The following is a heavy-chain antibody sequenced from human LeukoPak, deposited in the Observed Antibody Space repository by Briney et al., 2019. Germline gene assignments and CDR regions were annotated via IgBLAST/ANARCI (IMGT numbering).Heavy chain of an antibody. CDR1: GGSISSYY. D-gene: IGHD6-6*01. V-gene: IGHV4-59*01. Sequence: PSETLSLTCTVSGGSISSYYWNWIRQPPGKGLEWIGYIYYSGSTNYNPSLKSRVTISVDTSKNQFSLKLSSVTAADTAVYYCARDIGYEYSSSSPPNYYYYMDVWGKGTTVTVSS. CDR2: IYYSGST. CDR3: ARDIGYEYSSSSPPNYYYYMDV. J-gene: IGHJ6*03.